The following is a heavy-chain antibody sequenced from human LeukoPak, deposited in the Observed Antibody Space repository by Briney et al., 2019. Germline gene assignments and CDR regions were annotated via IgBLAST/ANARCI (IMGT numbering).Heavy chain of an antibody. CDR1: GFTFSNAW. CDR2: IKSKTDGGTT. D-gene: IGHD3-22*01. V-gene: IGHV3-15*01. CDR3: TTGITMIVVVPTG. J-gene: IGHJ4*02. Sequence: GGSLRLSCAASGFTFSNAWMSWVRQAPGEGRGWVGRIKSKTDGGTTDYAAPVKGRFTISRDDSKNTLYLQMNSLKTEDTAVYYCTTGITMIVVVPTGWGQGTLVTVSS.